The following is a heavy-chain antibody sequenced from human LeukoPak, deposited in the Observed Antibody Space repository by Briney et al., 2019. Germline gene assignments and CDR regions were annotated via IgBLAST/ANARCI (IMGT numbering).Heavy chain of an antibody. J-gene: IGHJ6*03. V-gene: IGHV3-53*01. CDR1: GFIVSSNY. CDR3: ARDYPSGWHYYYYYMDV. CDR2: IYSGGST. D-gene: IGHD6-19*01. Sequence: GGSLRLSCAVSGFIVSSNYMNWVRQAPGKGLEWVSVIYSGGSTYYADSVKGRFTISRDNAKNSLYLQMNSLRAEDTALYYCARDYPSGWHYYYYYMDVWGKGTTVTVSS.